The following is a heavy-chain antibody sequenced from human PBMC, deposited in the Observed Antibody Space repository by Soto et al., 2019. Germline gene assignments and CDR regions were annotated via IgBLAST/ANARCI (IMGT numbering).Heavy chain of an antibody. CDR1: GFSFSSYA. J-gene: IGHJ6*04. CDR2: IGGSGAST. V-gene: IGHV3-23*01. Sequence: PGGSLRLSCAASGFSFSSYAMSWVRQAPGKGLEWVSAIGGSGASTYYADSVKGRFTISRDNSRNTLYLQLNSLRAEDTAVYYCAKGVELDVWGNGTTVTVSS. D-gene: IGHD1-26*01. CDR3: AKGVELDV.